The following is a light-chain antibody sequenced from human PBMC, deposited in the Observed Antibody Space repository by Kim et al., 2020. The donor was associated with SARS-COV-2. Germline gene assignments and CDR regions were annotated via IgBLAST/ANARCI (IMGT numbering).Light chain of an antibody. Sequence: PGDKATLSCRASQSINTYLAWYQQKPGQAPRLLIYDASNRATGIPDRFSGSGSGTDFTLTISSLESEDFAIYYCQQRSNWPPALTFGGGTKVDIK. V-gene: IGKV3-11*01. CDR2: DAS. J-gene: IGKJ4*01. CDR1: QSINTY. CDR3: QQRSNWPPALT.